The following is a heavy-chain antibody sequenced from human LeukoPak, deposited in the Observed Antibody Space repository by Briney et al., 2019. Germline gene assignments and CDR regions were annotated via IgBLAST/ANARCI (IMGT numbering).Heavy chain of an antibody. V-gene: IGHV3-15*01. CDR1: GFTFSNAW. D-gene: IGHD6-13*01. Sequence: GGSLRLSCAASGFTFSNAWMSWVRQAPGKGLEWVGRIKSKTDGGTTDYAAPVKGRFTISRDDSKNTLYLQMNSLKTEDTAVYYCTTGGPYSSSWHDYWGQGTLVTVSS. CDR2: IKSKTDGGTT. CDR3: TTGGPYSSSWHDY. J-gene: IGHJ4*02.